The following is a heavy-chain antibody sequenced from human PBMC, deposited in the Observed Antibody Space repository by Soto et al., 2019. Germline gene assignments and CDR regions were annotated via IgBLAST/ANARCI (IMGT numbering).Heavy chain of an antibody. CDR1: GGSFSGYY. CDR3: NGVTYYYYYYMDV. J-gene: IGHJ6*03. D-gene: IGHD3-3*01. CDR2: INHSGST. V-gene: IGHV4-34*01. Sequence: SETLSLTCAVYGGSFSGYYWSWIRQPPGKGLEWIGEINHSGSTNYNPSLKSRVTISVDTSKNQFSLKLSSVTAADTAVYYCNGVTYYYYYYMDVWGKGTTVTVSS.